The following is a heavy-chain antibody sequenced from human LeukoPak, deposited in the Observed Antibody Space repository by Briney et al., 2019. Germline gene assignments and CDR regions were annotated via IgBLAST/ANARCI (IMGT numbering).Heavy chain of an antibody. Sequence: GGSLRLSCATSGFTFSSYSMNWVRQAPGKGLEWVSSISSSSSYIYYADSVKGRFTISRDNAKNSLYLQMNSLRAEDTAVYYCARVGDILTAFDYWGQGTLVTVSS. V-gene: IGHV3-21*01. D-gene: IGHD3-9*01. CDR3: ARVGDILTAFDY. CDR2: ISSSSSYI. CDR1: GFTFSSYS. J-gene: IGHJ4*02.